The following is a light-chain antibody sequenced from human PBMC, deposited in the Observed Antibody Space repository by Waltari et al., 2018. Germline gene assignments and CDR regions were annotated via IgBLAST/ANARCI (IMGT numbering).Light chain of an antibody. CDR1: QNINNY. J-gene: IGKJ1*01. CDR2: SAS. V-gene: IGKV1-39*01. CDR3: QQSYSSLTWT. Sequence: DIQMTQSPSSLSASVGDSVTITCRASQNINNYLNWYQQKPGKAPTLLIYSASGLQNGVPSRFSASGFGTDFALTISSLQPEDFATNYCQQSYSSLTWTFGQGTTV.